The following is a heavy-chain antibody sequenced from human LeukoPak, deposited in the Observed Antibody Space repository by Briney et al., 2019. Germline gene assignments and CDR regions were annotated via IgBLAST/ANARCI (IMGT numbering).Heavy chain of an antibody. CDR1: GGSIGSHY. V-gene: IGHV4-59*11. CDR3: ARKASYYYYMDV. Sequence: SETLSLTCTVSGGSIGSHYWSWIRQPPGKGLEWIGYIYYSGSTNYNPSLKSRVTISVDTSKNQFSLKLSSVTAADTAVYYCARKASYYYYMDVWGKGTTVTVSS. CDR2: IYYSGST. J-gene: IGHJ6*03.